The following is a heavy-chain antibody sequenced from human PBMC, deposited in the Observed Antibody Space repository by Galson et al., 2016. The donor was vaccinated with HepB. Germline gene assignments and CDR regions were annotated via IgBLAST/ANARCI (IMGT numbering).Heavy chain of an antibody. CDR3: ARPISGTSLSDFDY. Sequence: SETLSLTCSVSGASNIMNKYFWGWIRQPPGKGLEWIGSMFSTGSSYFNLSLKSRGSMSIATSTNRLPLKLRSVTAADTAFYYCARPISGTSLSDFDYWGQGILVTVSS. V-gene: IGHV4-39*02. CDR1: GASNIMNKYF. CDR2: MFSTGSS. D-gene: IGHD1-26*01. J-gene: IGHJ4*02.